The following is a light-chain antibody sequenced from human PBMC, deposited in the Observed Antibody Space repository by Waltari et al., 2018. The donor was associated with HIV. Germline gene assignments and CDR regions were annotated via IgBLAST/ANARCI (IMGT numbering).Light chain of an antibody. J-gene: IGKJ3*01. CDR1: QSLLHSNGYNY. CDR3: MQALRT. CDR2: LGS. V-gene: IGKV2-28*01. Sequence: DIVMTQPPLSLPVTPGEPASISCRSSQSLLHSNGYNYLDWYLQKPGQSPQLLIYLGSNRASGVPDRFSGSGSGTDFTLKISRVEAEDVGVYYCMQALRTFGPGTKVDIK.